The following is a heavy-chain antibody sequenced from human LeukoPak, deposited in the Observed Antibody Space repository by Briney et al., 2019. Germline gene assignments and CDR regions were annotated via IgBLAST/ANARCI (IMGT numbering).Heavy chain of an antibody. V-gene: IGHV1-2*06. D-gene: IGHD2-15*01. CDR2: INPNSGGT. J-gene: IGHJ4*02. Sequence: ASVKVSCKASGYTFACYYMHWVRQAPGQGLEWMGRINPNSGGTNYAQKFQGRVTMTRDTSISTAYMELSRLRSDDTAVYYCAVLGYCSGGSCLKVVGYWGQGTLVTVSS. CDR1: GYTFACYY. CDR3: AVLGYCSGGSCLKVVGY.